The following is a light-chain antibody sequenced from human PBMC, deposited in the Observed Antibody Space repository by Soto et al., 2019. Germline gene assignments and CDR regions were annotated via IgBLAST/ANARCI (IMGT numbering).Light chain of an antibody. CDR3: QQYNTYSPYT. CDR2: DAS. J-gene: IGKJ2*01. V-gene: IGKV1-5*01. CDR1: QSIRSW. Sequence: DIPMTQSPSTLSASAGDRVTITCRASQSIRSWLAWYQQKPGKAPKLLIYDASSLESGVPSRFSGSGSGTEFTLTISSLQPDDFATYYCQQYNTYSPYTFGQGTKLEIK.